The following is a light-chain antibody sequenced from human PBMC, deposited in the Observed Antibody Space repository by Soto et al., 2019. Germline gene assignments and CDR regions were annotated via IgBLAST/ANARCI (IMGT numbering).Light chain of an antibody. J-gene: IGLJ1*01. Sequence: VLTQPASVSGSPGQSITISCTGTNSDVGDYNYVSWYQQHPGKAPKLMIYEVSNRPSGVSNRFSGSKSGNTASLTISGLQAEDEADYYCSSFTTSTTRVFGTGTKVTVL. V-gene: IGLV2-14*01. CDR3: SSFTTSTTRV. CDR1: NSDVGDYNY. CDR2: EVS.